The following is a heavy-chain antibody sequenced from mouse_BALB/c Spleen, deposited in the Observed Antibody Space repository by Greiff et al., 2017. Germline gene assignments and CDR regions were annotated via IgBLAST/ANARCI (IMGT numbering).Heavy chain of an antibody. J-gene: IGHJ3*01. CDR2: ISYSGST. D-gene: IGHD3-3*01. CDR3: ARHGWAY. Sequence: EVKVEESGPGLVKPSQSLSLTCTVTGYSITSDYAWNWIRQFPGNKLEWMGYISYSGSTSYNPSLKSRISITRDTSKNQFFLQLNSVTTEDTATYYCARHGWAYWGQGTLVTVSA. CDR1: GYSITSDYA. V-gene: IGHV3-2*02.